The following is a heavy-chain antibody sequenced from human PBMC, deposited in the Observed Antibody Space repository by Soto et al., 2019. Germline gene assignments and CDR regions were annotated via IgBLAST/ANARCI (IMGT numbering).Heavy chain of an antibody. CDR3: AKDAYTPIRTTAHDSGGLDH. J-gene: IGHJ4*02. V-gene: IGHV3-23*01. CDR2: ISGSSDYI. D-gene: IGHD4-4*01. Sequence: GGSLRLSCVGSRLRFNRYLMSWVRQAPGKGLEWVSVISGSSDYIDYADSVKGRFTISRDNSKNTLYLQMNSLRGEDTAVYYCAKDAYTPIRTTAHDSGGLDHWGRGTLVTVSS. CDR1: RLRFNRYL.